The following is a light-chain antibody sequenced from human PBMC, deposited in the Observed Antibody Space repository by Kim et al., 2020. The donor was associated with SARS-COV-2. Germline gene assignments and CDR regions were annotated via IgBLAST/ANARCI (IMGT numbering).Light chain of an antibody. V-gene: IGKV3-11*01. CDR1: QSIHSY. CDR3: QQRSDWPPLT. J-gene: IGKJ4*01. CDR2: DAS. Sequence: PEERPPLSCRASQSIHSYLAWYQQKPGQAPRLLIYDASNRATGVPARFSGSGSGTDFTLTISSLETEDFAVYYCQQRSDWPPLTFGGGTKVDIK.